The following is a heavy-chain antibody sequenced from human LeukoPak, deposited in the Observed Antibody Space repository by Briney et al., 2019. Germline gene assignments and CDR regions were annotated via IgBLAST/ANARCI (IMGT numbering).Heavy chain of an antibody. V-gene: IGHV1-69*05. CDR2: IIPIFGTA. CDR3: ARVDSTDGGYSYGYIDY. Sequence: GSSVKVSCKASGGTFSSYPFTWVRQAPGQGLEWMGGIIPIFGTANYAQKFQGRVTITTDESTSTAYMELSSLRSEDTAVYYCARVDSTDGGYSYGYIDYWGQGTLVTVSS. J-gene: IGHJ4*02. D-gene: IGHD5-18*01. CDR1: GGTFSSYP.